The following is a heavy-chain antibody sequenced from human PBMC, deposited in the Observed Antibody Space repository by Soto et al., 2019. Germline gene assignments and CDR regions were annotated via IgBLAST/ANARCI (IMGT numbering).Heavy chain of an antibody. D-gene: IGHD2-2*03. CDR1: GFTFSSYA. J-gene: IGHJ4*02. V-gene: IGHV3-64*01. Sequence: EVQLVESGGGLVQPGGSLRLSCAASGFTFSSYAMHWVRQAPGKGLEYVSAISSNGGSTYYANSVKGRFTISRDNSKDTLYLEMGGLRAEDMAVYYCARSVGLFAPFDYLGQGTLVTVSS. CDR2: ISSNGGST. CDR3: ARSVGLFAPFDY.